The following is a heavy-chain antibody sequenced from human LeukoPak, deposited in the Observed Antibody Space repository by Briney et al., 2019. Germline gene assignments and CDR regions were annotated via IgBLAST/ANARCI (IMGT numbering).Heavy chain of an antibody. V-gene: IGHV3-23*01. J-gene: IGHJ4*02. CDR1: GFTFSSYG. CDR3: AKYSGGYYDSSGYSFDC. D-gene: IGHD3-22*01. CDR2: ISGNGGST. Sequence: GGSLRLSCAASGFTFSSYGMSWVRQAPGKGLEWVSGISGNGGSTYYADSVKGRFTISRDNSRNTLYLQMSSLRAEDTAVYYCAKYSGGYYDSSGYSFDCWGQGTLVTVSS.